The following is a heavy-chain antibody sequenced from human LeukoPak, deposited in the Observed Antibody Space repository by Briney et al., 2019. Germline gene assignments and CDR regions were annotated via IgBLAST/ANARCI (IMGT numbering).Heavy chain of an antibody. J-gene: IGHJ4*02. CDR1: GYSFTSYW. CDR3: ARRYDNTGYYVY. CDR2: IYPGDSDT. D-gene: IGHD3-22*01. Sequence: GESLKISCKGSGYSFTSYWIGWVRQMPGKGLEWMGIIYPGDSDTRYNPSFQGQVTISADKSIDTAYLQWSSLRASDTATYYCARRYDNTGYYVYWGQGTPVTVSS. V-gene: IGHV5-51*01.